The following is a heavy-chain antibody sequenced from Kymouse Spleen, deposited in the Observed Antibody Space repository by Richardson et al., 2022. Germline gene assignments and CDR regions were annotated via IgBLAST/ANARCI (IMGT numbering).Heavy chain of an antibody. CDR2: INHSGST. CDR1: GGSFSGYY. D-gene: IGHD3-10*01. CDR3: ARGRGSGGGGMDV. J-gene: IGHJ6*02. Sequence: QVQLQQWGAGLLKPSETLSLTCAVYGGSFSGYYWSWIRQPPGKGLEWIGEINHSGSTNYNPSLKSRVTISVDTSKNQFSLKLSSVTAADTAVYYCARGRGSGGGGMDVWGQGTTVTVSS. V-gene: IGHV4-34*01.